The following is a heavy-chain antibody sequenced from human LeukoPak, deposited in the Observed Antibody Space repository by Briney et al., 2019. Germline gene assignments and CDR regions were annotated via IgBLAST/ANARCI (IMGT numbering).Heavy chain of an antibody. J-gene: IGHJ5*02. CDR1: GFTFSSYA. CDR3: AKKAYDGAWFDP. CDR2: ISGSGGST. V-gene: IGHV3-23*01. D-gene: IGHD5-12*01. Sequence: GGSLRLSCAASGFTFSSYAMSWVCQAPGKELEWVSAISGSGGSTYYADSVKGRFTISRDNSKNTLDLQMNSLRAEDTAVYYCAKKAYDGAWFDPWGQGTLVTVSS.